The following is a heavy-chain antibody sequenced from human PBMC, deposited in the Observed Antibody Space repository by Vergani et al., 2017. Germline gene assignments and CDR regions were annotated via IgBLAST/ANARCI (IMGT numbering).Heavy chain of an antibody. D-gene: IGHD3-22*01. V-gene: IGHV4-59*01. CDR3: ARAQYDSSGYYSTGNAFDI. Sequence: QVQLQESGPGLVKPSETLSLTCTVSGGSISSYYWSWIRQPPGKGLEWIGYIYYSGRTNYNPSLKSRVTISVDTSKNQFSLKLSSVTAADTAVYYCARAQYDSSGYYSTGNAFDIWGQGTMVTVSS. CDR1: GGSISSYY. CDR2: IYYSGRT. J-gene: IGHJ3*02.